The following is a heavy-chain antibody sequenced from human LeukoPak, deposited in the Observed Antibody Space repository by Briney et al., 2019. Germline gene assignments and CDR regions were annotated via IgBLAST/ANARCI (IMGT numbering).Heavy chain of an antibody. CDR3: ARDADDILTGYYPYFDY. D-gene: IGHD3-9*01. V-gene: IGHV3-21*01. Sequence: PGGSLRLSCAASGFTFSSYSMNWVRQAPGKGLKWVSSISSSSSYIYYADSVKGRFTISRDNAKNSLYLQMNSLRAEDTAVYYCARDADDILTGYYPYFDYWGQGTLVTVSS. J-gene: IGHJ4*02. CDR1: GFTFSSYS. CDR2: ISSSSSYI.